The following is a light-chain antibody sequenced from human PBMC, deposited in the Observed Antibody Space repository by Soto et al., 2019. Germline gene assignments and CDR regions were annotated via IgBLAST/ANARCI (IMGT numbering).Light chain of an antibody. CDR3: QQSGDSPPWT. CDR2: AAS. V-gene: IGKV1-39*01. Sequence: DIQMTQSPSSLSASVGDRVIITCRASQSIRKYLNWYQHKPGKVPTLLIYAASSLQSGVPSRFSGSGSGTEFTLTITSLQPEDFANYYCQQSGDSPPWTFRQGTKV. CDR1: QSIRKY. J-gene: IGKJ1*01.